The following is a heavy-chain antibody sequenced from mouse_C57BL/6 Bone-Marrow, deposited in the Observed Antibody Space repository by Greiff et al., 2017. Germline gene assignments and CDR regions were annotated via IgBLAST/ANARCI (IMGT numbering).Heavy chain of an antibody. CDR2: IYPGSGST. Sequence: VQLQQPGAELVKPGAPVKMSCKASGYTFTSYWITWVKQRPGQGLEWIGDIYPGSGSTNYNEKFKSKATLTVDTSSSTAYMQLSSLTSEDSAVFYCAREVTTWYYYAMDYWGQGTSGTVSS. J-gene: IGHJ4*01. D-gene: IGHD2-5*01. CDR1: GYTFTSYW. CDR3: AREVTTWYYYAMDY. V-gene: IGHV1-55*01.